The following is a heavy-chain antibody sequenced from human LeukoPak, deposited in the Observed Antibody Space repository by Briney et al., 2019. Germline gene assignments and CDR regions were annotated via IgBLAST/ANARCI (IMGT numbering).Heavy chain of an antibody. CDR1: GFTFSSYA. V-gene: IGHV3-23*01. Sequence: SGGSLRLSCAAFGFTFSSYAMSWVRQAPGKGLEWVSAISGSGGSTYYADSVKGRFTISRDNSKNTLYLQMNSLRAEDTAVYYCAKCKQQLVLHYWGQGTMVTVSS. CDR2: ISGSGGST. J-gene: IGHJ4*02. CDR3: AKCKQQLVLHY. D-gene: IGHD6-13*01.